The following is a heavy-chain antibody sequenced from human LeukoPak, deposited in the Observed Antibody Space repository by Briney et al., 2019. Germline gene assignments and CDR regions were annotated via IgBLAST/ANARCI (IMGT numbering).Heavy chain of an antibody. J-gene: IGHJ4*02. Sequence: PPGGSLRLSCAASGFTFNSYAMSWVRQAPGKGLEWVSAISGSGGSTYYADSMRGRFTISRDNSKNTLYLQTNSLRAEDTAVYYCAKTPGYTTVTSHDYWGQGTLVTVSS. CDR3: AKTPGYTTVTSHDY. D-gene: IGHD4-17*01. CDR2: ISGSGGST. V-gene: IGHV3-23*01. CDR1: GFTFNSYA.